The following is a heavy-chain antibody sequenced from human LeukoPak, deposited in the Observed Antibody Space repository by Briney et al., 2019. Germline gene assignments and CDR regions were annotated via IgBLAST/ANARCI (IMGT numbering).Heavy chain of an antibody. D-gene: IGHD3-22*01. V-gene: IGHV3-30*04. CDR3: AKRGVSYDSSGNDY. CDR1: ELNFKTHA. Sequence: GTSLRLSCVVSELNFKTHATHWVRQAPGKGLEWVAGLSFDASGRNYADSVKGRFTISRDNSKNTLYLQMHSLRAEDTAVYYCAKRGVSYDSSGNDYWGQGTLVTVSS. CDR2: LSFDASGR. J-gene: IGHJ4*02.